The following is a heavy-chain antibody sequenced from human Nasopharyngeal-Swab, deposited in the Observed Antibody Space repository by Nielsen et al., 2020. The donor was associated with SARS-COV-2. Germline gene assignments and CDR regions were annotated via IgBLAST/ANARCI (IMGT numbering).Heavy chain of an antibody. Sequence: VRQMPGKGLEWMGRIDPSDSYTNSSPSFQGHVTISADKSISTAYLQWSSLKASDTAMYYCARDSCSGGSCSPLGYYGMDVWGQGTTVTVSS. D-gene: IGHD2-15*01. CDR3: ARDSCSGGSCSPLGYYGMDV. CDR2: IDPSDSYT. J-gene: IGHJ6*02. V-gene: IGHV5-10-1*01.